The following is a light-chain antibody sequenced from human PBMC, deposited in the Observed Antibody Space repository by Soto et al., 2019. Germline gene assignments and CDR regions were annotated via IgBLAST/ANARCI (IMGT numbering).Light chain of an antibody. J-gene: IGLJ1*01. Sequence: SVLTQPASVSGSPGQSITISCTGTSSDVGGYNYVSWYQQHPGKAPKLMIYEVSNRPSGVSNRFSGSKSGNTASLTISGLQAEDEADYCCSSYTSSSTPYVFGTGTKVTVL. V-gene: IGLV2-14*01. CDR2: EVS. CDR3: SSYTSSSTPYV. CDR1: SSDVGGYNY.